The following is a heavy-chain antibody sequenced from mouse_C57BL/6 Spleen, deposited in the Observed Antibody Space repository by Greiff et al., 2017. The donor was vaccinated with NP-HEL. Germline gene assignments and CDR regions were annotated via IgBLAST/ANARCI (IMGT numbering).Heavy chain of an antibody. Sequence: QVQLQQSGAELVRPGTSVKVSCKASGYAFTNYLIEWVKQRPGQGLEWSGVINPGSGGTNYNEKFKGKATLSADKSSSTAYMQLSSLTSEDSAVYFCARSPYGNYDYWGQGTTLTVSS. J-gene: IGHJ2*01. CDR2: INPGSGGT. CDR1: GYAFTNYL. V-gene: IGHV1-54*01. CDR3: ARSPYGNYDY. D-gene: IGHD2-1*01.